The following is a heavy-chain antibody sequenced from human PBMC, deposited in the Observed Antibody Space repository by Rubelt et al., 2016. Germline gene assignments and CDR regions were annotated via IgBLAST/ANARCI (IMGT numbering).Heavy chain of an antibody. CDR2: FNPSGGST. D-gene: IGHD5-24*01. CDR3: ARTKTVEMATIPLAY. J-gene: IGHJ4*02. CDR1: GYTFTSYY. Sequence: QVQLVQSGAEVKKPGASVKVSCKASGYTFTSYYMHWVRQAPGQGLEWMGIFNPSGGSTSYEQKFQGRVTMTRDTSTSTVYMELSSLRSEDTAVYYCARTKTVEMATIPLAYWGQGTLVTVSS. V-gene: IGHV1-46*01.